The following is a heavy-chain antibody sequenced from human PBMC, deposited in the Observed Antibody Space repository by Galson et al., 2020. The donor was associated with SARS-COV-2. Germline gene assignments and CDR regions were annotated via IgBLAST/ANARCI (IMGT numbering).Heavy chain of an antibody. Sequence: GASVKVSCEVSGYTLTELSMHWVRQAPGKGLEWMGGFDPEDGETIYAQKFQGRVTMTEDTSTDTAYMELSSLRSEDTAVYYCATGLAVAGTALAYYYYGMDVWGQGTTVTVSS. CDR3: ATGLAVAGTALAYYYYGMDV. V-gene: IGHV1-24*01. CDR1: GYTLTELS. J-gene: IGHJ6*02. CDR2: FDPEDGET. D-gene: IGHD6-19*01.